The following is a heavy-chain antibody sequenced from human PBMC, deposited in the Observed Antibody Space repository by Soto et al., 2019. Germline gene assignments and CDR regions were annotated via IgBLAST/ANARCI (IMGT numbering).Heavy chain of an antibody. Sequence: PSETLSLTGTVSGGSISSGDYYWSWIRQPPGKGLEWIGYIYYSGSTYYNPSLKSRVTISVDTSKNQFSLKLSSVTAADTAVYYCAREPLSYDSSGYYPGYFDYWGQGTLVTVSS. CDR2: IYYSGST. J-gene: IGHJ4*02. CDR3: AREPLSYDSSGYYPGYFDY. CDR1: GGSISSGDYY. V-gene: IGHV4-30-4*01. D-gene: IGHD3-22*01.